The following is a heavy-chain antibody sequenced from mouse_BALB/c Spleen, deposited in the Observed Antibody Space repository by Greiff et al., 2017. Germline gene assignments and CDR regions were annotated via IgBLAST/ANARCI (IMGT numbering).Heavy chain of an antibody. CDR2: INPYNDGT. J-gene: IGHJ2*01. CDR3: ARCDDYDGDYFDY. V-gene: IGHV1-14*01. CDR1: GYTFTSYV. Sequence: VQLQQSGPELVKPGASVKMSCKASGYTFTSYVMHWVKQKPGQGLEWIGYINPYNDGTKYNEKFKGKATLTSDKSSSTAYMELSSLTSEDSAVYYCARCDDYDGDYFDYWGQGTTLTVSS. D-gene: IGHD2-4*01.